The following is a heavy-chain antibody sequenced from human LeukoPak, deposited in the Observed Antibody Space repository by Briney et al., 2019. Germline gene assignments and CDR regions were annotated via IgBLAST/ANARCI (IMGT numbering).Heavy chain of an antibody. CDR1: GFTFSTYT. D-gene: IGHD2-21*02. CDR3: ARGWGCGGDCYTYFDS. Sequence: GGSLRLSCAAPGFTFSTYTMSWVRQAPGKGLEWVSAISNCGGYTNYADSVRGRFTISRDNSKNTLYLQMKSVRAEDTAVYYCARGWGCGGDCYTYFDSWGRGTLVTVSS. V-gene: IGHV3-23*01. J-gene: IGHJ4*02. CDR2: ISNCGGYT.